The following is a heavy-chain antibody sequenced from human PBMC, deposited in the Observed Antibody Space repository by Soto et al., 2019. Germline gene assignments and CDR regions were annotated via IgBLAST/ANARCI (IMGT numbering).Heavy chain of an antibody. V-gene: IGHV3-64D*08. CDR2: IASHGGST. D-gene: IGHD1-7*01. Sequence: EVQLVESGGGLVQPGGSLTLSCSASGFSFSSYAIHWVRQAPGKGLEYVAVIASHGGSTYYSDSVKGRFTTSRDNSKNTLYLQMSRMRAEDSAVYYCVKDVTPNWTYPGMDVWGQGTTVTVSS. CDR3: VKDVTPNWTYPGMDV. J-gene: IGHJ6*02. CDR1: GFSFSSYA.